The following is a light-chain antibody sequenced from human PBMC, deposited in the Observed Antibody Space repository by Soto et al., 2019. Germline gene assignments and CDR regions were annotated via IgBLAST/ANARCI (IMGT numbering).Light chain of an antibody. Sequence: QSVLTQPASVSGSPGQSITISCTGTYSDVGSYNYVSWYQQHPGKAPKLMIYEVSNRPSGVSNRFSGSKSGNTASLTISGLQAEDEADYYCSSYTSGSTLEGVVFGGGTKVTVL. J-gene: IGLJ2*01. V-gene: IGLV2-14*01. CDR1: YSDVGSYNY. CDR3: SSYTSGSTLEGVV. CDR2: EVS.